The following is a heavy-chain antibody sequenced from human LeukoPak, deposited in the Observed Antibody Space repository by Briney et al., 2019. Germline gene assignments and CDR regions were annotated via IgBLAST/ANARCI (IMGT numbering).Heavy chain of an antibody. J-gene: IGHJ4*02. CDR3: ATSRTFDY. CDR1: GFTFSSYW. Sequence: GESLRLSCAASGFTFSSYWMHWVRQAPGKGLVWVSRIKSDGSSTSYADSVKGRLTISRDNAKNTVYLQMNSLRAEDTAVYYCATSRTFDYWGQGTLVTVSS. V-gene: IGHV3-74*01. CDR2: IKSDGSST.